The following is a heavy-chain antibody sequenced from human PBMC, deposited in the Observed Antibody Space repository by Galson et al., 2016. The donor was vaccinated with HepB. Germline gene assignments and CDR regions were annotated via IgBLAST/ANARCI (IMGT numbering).Heavy chain of an antibody. D-gene: IGHD2-8*01. CDR2: IYYTGST. J-gene: IGHJ6*02. V-gene: IGHV4-39*01. CDR1: GASISSSSYY. CDR3: SRYLNGSYYYPMDV. Sequence: TLSLTCTVSGASISSSSYYWGWIRQPPGRGLDWIATIYYTGSTHYSPSLQSRVTISADSSRNQFSLRLSAVTAADTAVYYCSRYLNGSYYYPMDVWGQGNTVTISS.